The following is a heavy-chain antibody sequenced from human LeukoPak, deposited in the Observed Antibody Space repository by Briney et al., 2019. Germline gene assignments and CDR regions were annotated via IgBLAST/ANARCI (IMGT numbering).Heavy chain of an antibody. J-gene: IGHJ4*02. Sequence: GGSLRLSCTGSGFTFSTFAMHWVRQAPGKGLEWVAFISYNVSYKDYPDSVKGRFTISRDNSKNTLYLQMNSLRPEDASVYYCARGWGGSSWPFDYWGQGTLVTVSS. CDR3: ARGWGGSSWPFDY. CDR2: ISYNVSYK. CDR1: GFTFSTFA. V-gene: IGHV3-30-3*01. D-gene: IGHD6-13*01.